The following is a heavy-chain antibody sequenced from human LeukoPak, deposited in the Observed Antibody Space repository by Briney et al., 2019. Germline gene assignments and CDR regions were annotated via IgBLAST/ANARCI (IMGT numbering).Heavy chain of an antibody. D-gene: IGHD3-10*01. V-gene: IGHV3-23*01. Sequence: ETLSLTCAVYGGSFSAYYWSWVRQAPGKGLEWVSGISGSDGTTYYADSVKGRFTISRDNSKNTLYLQMGSLRAEDMAVYYCARDSTYYYGSGSYFPYWGQGTLVTVSS. CDR2: ISGSDGTT. CDR1: GGSFSAYY. CDR3: ARDSTYYYGSGSYFPY. J-gene: IGHJ4*02.